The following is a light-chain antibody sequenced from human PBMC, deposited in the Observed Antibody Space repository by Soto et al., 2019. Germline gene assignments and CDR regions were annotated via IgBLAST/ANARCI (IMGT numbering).Light chain of an antibody. CDR1: QSVSSN. CDR3: QQYNNWPRT. CDR2: DGS. Sequence: EVVLTQSPATLSVSPGERATLSCRASQSVSSNLAWYQQKPGQAPRLLIYDGSTRATGIPARFSAGGSGTEFTLTISSLQSEDFAVYYCQQYNNWPRTFGQGTRLEI. V-gene: IGKV3-15*01. J-gene: IGKJ5*01.